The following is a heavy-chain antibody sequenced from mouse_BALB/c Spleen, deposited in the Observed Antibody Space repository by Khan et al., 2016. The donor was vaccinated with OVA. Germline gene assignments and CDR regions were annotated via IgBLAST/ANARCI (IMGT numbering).Heavy chain of an antibody. CDR2: IYPGSGNT. J-gene: IGHJ3*01. CDR3: ARSGIGSFAY. V-gene: IGHV1-77*01. CDR1: GYTFTDYY. Sequence: QVQLKQSGAELARPGASVKLSCKASGYTFTDYYINWVKQRTGQGIEWIGEIYPGSGNTYYNEKFKDKATLTADKSSSTAFMQLNSLTSDDSSVYFCARSGIGSFAYWGQGTLVTVSA. D-gene: IGHD2-2*01.